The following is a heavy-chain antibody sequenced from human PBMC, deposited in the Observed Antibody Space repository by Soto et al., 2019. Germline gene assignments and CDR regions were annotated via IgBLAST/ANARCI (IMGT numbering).Heavy chain of an antibody. V-gene: IGHV1-18*04. J-gene: IGHJ1*01. CDR3: ARTNKAAAAGYKYIQH. CDR1: GYTFTSYG. Sequence: ASVKVSCKASGYTFTSYGISWVRQAPGQGLEWMGWISAYNGNANYAQKLQGRVTMTTDTSTSTAYMELRSLRSDDTAVYYCARTNKAAAAGYKYIQHWGKGRLVTVSS. CDR2: ISAYNGNA. D-gene: IGHD2-2*02.